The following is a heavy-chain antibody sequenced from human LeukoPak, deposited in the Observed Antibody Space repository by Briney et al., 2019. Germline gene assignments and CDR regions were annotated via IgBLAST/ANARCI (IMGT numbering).Heavy chain of an antibody. Sequence: SETLSLTCAVSGYSISSGYYWGWIRQPPGKGLEWIGSIYHSGSTYYNPSLTSRVNISVDTSKNQFSLKLSSVTAADTAVYYCARRRVGFTVDYWSQGTLVTVSS. CDR3: ARRRVGFTVDY. CDR2: IYHSGST. J-gene: IGHJ4*02. CDR1: GYSISSGYY. D-gene: IGHD1-26*01. V-gene: IGHV4-38-2*01.